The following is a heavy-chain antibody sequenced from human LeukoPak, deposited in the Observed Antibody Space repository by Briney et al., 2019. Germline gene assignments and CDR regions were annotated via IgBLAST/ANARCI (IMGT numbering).Heavy chain of an antibody. CDR3: ARDTPQHLKRYDY. D-gene: IGHD6-13*01. V-gene: IGHV1-18*01. CDR1: GYNLDKVG. Sequence: GASVKVSCKASGYNLDKVGIAWVRQAPGQGLEWMGWINTHNGNTKYAQQYQGRVTMTTDTSTSTVYMELRSLRSDDTAVYFCARDTPQHLKRYDYWGQGTQVTVSS. CDR2: INTHNGNT. J-gene: IGHJ4*02.